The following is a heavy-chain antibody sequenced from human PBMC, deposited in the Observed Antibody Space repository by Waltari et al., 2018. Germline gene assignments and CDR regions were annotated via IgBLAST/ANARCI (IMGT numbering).Heavy chain of an antibody. CDR3: AKEVEGAASDY. Sequence: QVQLVESGGGVVQPGGSLRLSCAASGFTFSSYGMHWGRRAPGKGLEWVAFIRYDGSNKYYADSVKGRFTISRDNSKNTLYLQMNSLRAEDTAVYYCAKEVEGAASDYWGQGTLVTVSS. V-gene: IGHV3-30*02. D-gene: IGHD2-15*01. J-gene: IGHJ4*02. CDR1: GFTFSSYG. CDR2: IRYDGSNK.